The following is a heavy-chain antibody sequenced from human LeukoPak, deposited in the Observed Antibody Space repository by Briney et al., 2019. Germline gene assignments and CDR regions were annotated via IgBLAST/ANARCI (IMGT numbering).Heavy chain of an antibody. D-gene: IGHD3-22*01. CDR1: GFTFDDYG. Sequence: GGSLRLSCAASGFTFDDYGMSWVRQAPGKGLEWVSGINWNGGSTGYADSVKGRFTISRDNAKSSLYLQMNSLRAEDTALYYCARVWSYDSSGYIDYWGQGTLVTVSS. J-gene: IGHJ4*02. CDR2: INWNGGST. CDR3: ARVWSYDSSGYIDY. V-gene: IGHV3-20*04.